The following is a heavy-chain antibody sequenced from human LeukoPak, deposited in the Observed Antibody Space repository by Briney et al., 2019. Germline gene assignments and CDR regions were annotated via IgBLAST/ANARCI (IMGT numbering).Heavy chain of an antibody. V-gene: IGHV3-33*01. CDR1: GFTFSSYG. Sequence: GGSLRLSCAASGFTFSSYGMHWVRQAPGKGLEWVAVIWYDGSNKYYADSVKGRFTISRDNSKNTLYLQMNSLRAEDTAVYYCARGPTYYDILTGYYSGWFDPWGQGTLVTVSS. D-gene: IGHD3-9*01. CDR3: ARGPTYYDILTGYYSGWFDP. CDR2: IWYDGSNK. J-gene: IGHJ5*02.